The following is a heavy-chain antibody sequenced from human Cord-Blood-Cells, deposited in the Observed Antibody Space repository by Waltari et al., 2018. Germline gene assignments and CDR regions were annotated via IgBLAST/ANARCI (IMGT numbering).Heavy chain of an antibody. CDR3: ASGRRDDFWSGYYAFDI. V-gene: IGHV1-18*04. D-gene: IGHD3-3*01. CDR1: GYTFTSSG. CDR2: ISAYNGNT. Sequence: QVQLVQSGAEVKKPGPSVKVPCQASGYTFTSSGLTGVGQAPGQGLEWMGWISAYNGNTNYAQKLQGRVTMTTDTSTSTAYMELRSLRSDDTAVYYCASGRRDDFWSGYYAFDIWGQGTMVTVSS. J-gene: IGHJ3*02.